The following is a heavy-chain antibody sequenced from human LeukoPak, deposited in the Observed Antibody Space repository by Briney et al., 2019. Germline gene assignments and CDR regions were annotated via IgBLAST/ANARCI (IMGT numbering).Heavy chain of an antibody. CDR2: IIPIFGTA. CDR3: ARGYCSSTSCYSVFDY. D-gene: IGHD2-2*01. Sequence: ASVKVSCKASGGTFSSYAISWVRQAPGQGLEWMGGIIPIFGTANYAQKFQGRVTMTRDTSISTAYMELSRLRSDDTAVYYCARGYCSSTSCYSVFDYWGQGTLVTVSS. V-gene: IGHV1-69*05. J-gene: IGHJ4*02. CDR1: GGTFSSYA.